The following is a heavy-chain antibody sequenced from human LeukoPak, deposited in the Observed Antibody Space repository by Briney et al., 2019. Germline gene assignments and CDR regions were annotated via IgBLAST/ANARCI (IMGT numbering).Heavy chain of an antibody. CDR3: ATHLRRYEH. D-gene: IGHD2-15*01. CDR1: GFTFSSYS. V-gene: IGHV3-48*02. Sequence: GGSLRLSCAASGFTFSSYSMNWVRQAPGKGLEWISYISTSSGAIHYADSVKGRFTISRDNAKNSLYLQMNSPIDEDTAVYYCATHLRRYEHWGQGTLVTVSS. CDR2: ISTSSGAI. J-gene: IGHJ4*02.